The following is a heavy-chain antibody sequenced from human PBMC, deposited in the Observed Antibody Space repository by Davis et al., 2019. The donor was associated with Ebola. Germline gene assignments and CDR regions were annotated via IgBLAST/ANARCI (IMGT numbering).Heavy chain of an antibody. J-gene: IGHJ6*02. V-gene: IGHV3-48*01. CDR3: ARDGVVVVPAAIVDYYYYYGMDV. CDR1: GFTFSSYS. Sequence: GESLKISCAASGFTFSSYSMNWVRQAPGKGLEWVSYISSSSSTIYYADSVKGRFTISRDNAKNSLYLQMNSLRAEDTAVYYCARDGVVVVPAAIVDYYYYYGMDVWGQGTTVTVSS. CDR2: ISSSSSTI. D-gene: IGHD2-2*02.